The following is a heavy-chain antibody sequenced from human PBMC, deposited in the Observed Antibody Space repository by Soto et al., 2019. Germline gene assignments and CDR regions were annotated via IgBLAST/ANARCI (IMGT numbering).Heavy chain of an antibody. CDR1: GYTFTSYA. D-gene: IGHD3-10*01. J-gene: IGHJ4*02. CDR3: ARGGYYGSGSYYRPVLGVLGY. V-gene: IGHV1-3*01. CDR2: INAGNGNT. Sequence: QVQLVQSGAEVKKPGASVKVSCKASGYTFTSYAMHWVRQAPGQRLEWMGWINAGNGNTNYSQKYQGRDTNTRDTPGSTANMERSSLGSEDTAVYYCARGGYYGSGSYYRPVLGVLGYLGQGTLVTVSS.